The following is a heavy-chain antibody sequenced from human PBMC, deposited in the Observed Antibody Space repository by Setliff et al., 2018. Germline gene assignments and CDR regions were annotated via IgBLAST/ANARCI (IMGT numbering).Heavy chain of an antibody. V-gene: IGHV4-4*07. CDR1: GGSISTYY. D-gene: IGHD5-12*01. J-gene: IGHJ4*02. CDR3: ARGGTFRYFDF. CDR2: IYTRGIT. Sequence: SETLSLTCTVSGGSISTYYWTWIRQPAGKGLEWIGHIYTRGITNYNPSLKSRVTISVDTSKTQFSLKVTSVTAADTAVYYCARGGTFRYFDFWGQGAPVTVSS.